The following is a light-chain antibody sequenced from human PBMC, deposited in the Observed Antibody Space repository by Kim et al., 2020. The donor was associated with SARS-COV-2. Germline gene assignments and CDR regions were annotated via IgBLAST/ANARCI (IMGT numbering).Light chain of an antibody. Sequence: GQSITISCTGTNNNIGTYNFVSWYQQHSGKVPKLIIYDVSQRPSGVSFRFSGSKSGNTASLTISGLQAEDEADYYCSSYIRSSSFGFGGGTKVTVL. CDR2: DVS. J-gene: IGLJ3*02. CDR1: NNNIGTYNF. CDR3: SSYIRSSSFG. V-gene: IGLV2-14*03.